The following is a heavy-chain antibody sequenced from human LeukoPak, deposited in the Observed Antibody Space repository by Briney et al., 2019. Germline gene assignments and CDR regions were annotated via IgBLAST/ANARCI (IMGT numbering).Heavy chain of an antibody. V-gene: IGHV3-21*01. CDR2: ISSSSSYI. D-gene: IGHD3-10*01. Sequence: GGSLRLSCAASGFTFSSYSMNWVRQAPGKGLEWVSSISSSSSYIYYADSVKGRFTISRDNAKNSLYLQMNSLRAEDTAVYYCARQLLWFGELLGPDAFDIWGQGTMVTVSS. CDR1: GFTFSSYS. CDR3: ARQLLWFGELLGPDAFDI. J-gene: IGHJ3*02.